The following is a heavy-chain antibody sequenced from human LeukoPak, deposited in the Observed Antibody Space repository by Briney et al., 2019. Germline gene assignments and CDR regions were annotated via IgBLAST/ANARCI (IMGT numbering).Heavy chain of an antibody. Sequence: GGSLRLSCAASGFTFSDYAMIWVRQAPGKGLEWVSAIGGGGGNIHYAESVKGRFTISRDNSKSTLFLHMNSLRADDTAVYYCARDVGSQWLVITQDKYYFDYWGQGTLVTVSS. CDR3: ARDVGSQWLVITQDKYYFDY. V-gene: IGHV3-23*01. J-gene: IGHJ4*02. CDR2: IGGGGGNI. D-gene: IGHD6-19*01. CDR1: GFTFSDYA.